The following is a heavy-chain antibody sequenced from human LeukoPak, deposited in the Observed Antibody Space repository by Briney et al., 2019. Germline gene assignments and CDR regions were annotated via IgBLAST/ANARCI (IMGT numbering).Heavy chain of an antibody. CDR3: ARRSRMRWLVQSIDY. Sequence: SGTLSLTCAVSGGSISRSNWWSWVRQPPGKGLEWIGEINHSGSTNYNPSLKSRVTISVDTSKNQFSLKLSSVTAADTAVYYCARRSRMRWLVQSIDYWGQGTLVTVSS. CDR1: GGSISRSNW. J-gene: IGHJ4*02. CDR2: INHSGST. V-gene: IGHV4-4*02. D-gene: IGHD6-19*01.